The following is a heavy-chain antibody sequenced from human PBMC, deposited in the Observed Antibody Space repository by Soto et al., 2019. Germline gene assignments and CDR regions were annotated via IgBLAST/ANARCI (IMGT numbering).Heavy chain of an antibody. D-gene: IGHD6-19*01. V-gene: IGHV3-30*18. CDR1: GFTFSSYG. Sequence: QVQLVESGGGVVQPGRSLRLACAASGFTFSSYGMHWVRQAPGKGLEWVAVISYDGSNKFYADSVKGRFTISRDNSTNPLYLQMKRLRAEDTAVYYGAKDPGYSSGWLDYWGQGTLVTVSS. J-gene: IGHJ4*02. CDR3: AKDPGYSSGWLDY. CDR2: ISYDGSNK.